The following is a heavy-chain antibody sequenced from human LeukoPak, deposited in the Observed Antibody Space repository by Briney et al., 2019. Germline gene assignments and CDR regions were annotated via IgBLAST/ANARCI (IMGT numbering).Heavy chain of an antibody. D-gene: IGHD2-2*01. V-gene: IGHV3-23*01. Sequence: GGSLRLSCAASGFTFSSYAMSWVRQAPGKGLEWVSAISGSGGSTYYADSVKGRFTISRDNSKNTLYLQMNSLRAEDTAVYYCARLGDCSSTSCYQSGFDPWGQGTLVTVSS. CDR3: ARLGDCSSTSCYQSGFDP. CDR2: ISGSGGST. J-gene: IGHJ5*02. CDR1: GFTFSSYA.